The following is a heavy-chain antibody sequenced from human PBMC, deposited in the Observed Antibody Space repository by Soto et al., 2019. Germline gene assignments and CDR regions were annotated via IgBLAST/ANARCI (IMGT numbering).Heavy chain of an antibody. J-gene: IGHJ6*03. Sequence: GGSLRLSCAASGFTFSSYGMHWVRQAPGKGLEWVAVIWYDGSNKYYADSVKGRFTISRDNSKNTLYLQMNSLRAEDTAVYYCARDGYSAYMDVWGKGTTVTVSS. CDR1: GFTFSSYG. D-gene: IGHD5-12*01. V-gene: IGHV3-33*01. CDR2: IWYDGSNK. CDR3: ARDGYSAYMDV.